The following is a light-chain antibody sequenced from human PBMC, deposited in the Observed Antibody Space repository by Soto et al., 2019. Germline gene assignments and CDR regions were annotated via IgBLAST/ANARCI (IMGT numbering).Light chain of an antibody. CDR3: QQYNSYQT. V-gene: IGKV1-5*01. J-gene: IGKJ1*01. CDR2: DAS. CDR1: QSISTW. Sequence: DIQMTQSPSTLSASVGDRVTITCRASQSISTWLAWYQQKPGKAPNLLIFDASTLASGVPSRFSGSGSVTEFTLTINSLQPDDVATYYCQQYNSYQTFGQGTKVEI.